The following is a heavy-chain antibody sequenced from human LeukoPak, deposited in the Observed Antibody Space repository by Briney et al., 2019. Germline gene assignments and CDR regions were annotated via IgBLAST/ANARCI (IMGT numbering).Heavy chain of an antibody. V-gene: IGHV3-48*04. D-gene: IGHD4-17*01. CDR3: ARGIFTVTTNLDY. CDR2: ISSSSSTI. Sequence: GGSLRLSCAASGFTFSSYSVNWVRQAPGKGLEWVSYISSSSSTIYYADSVKGRFTISRDNAKNSLYLQMNSLRAEDTAVYYCARGIFTVTTNLDYWGQGTLVTVSP. CDR1: GFTFSSYS. J-gene: IGHJ4*02.